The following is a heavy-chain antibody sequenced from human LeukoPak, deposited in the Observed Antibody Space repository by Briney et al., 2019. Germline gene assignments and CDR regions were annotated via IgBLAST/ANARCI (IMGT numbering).Heavy chain of an antibody. Sequence: GGSLRLSCSASGFTFSSYWMSWVRQAPGKGLEWVANIKQDGSEKYYVDSVKGRFTISRDNAKNSLYLQMNSLRAEDTAVYYCARSPTPGRSHDSSGSWGQGTPVTVSS. CDR2: IKQDGSEK. CDR3: ARSPTPGRSHDSSGS. CDR1: GFTFSSYW. J-gene: IGHJ4*02. D-gene: IGHD3-22*01. V-gene: IGHV3-7*01.